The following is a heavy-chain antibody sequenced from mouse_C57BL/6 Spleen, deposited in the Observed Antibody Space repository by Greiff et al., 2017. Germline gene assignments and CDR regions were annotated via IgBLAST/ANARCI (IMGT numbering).Heavy chain of an antibody. J-gene: IGHJ4*01. D-gene: IGHD2-5*01. Sequence: VQLQQSGPELVKPGASVKISCKASGYSFTGYYMNWVKQSPEKSLEWIGEINPSTGGTTYNQKFKAKATLTVDKSSSTAYMQLKSLTSEDSAVYYCASYYSNSYAMDYWGQGTSGTVSS. V-gene: IGHV1-42*01. CDR3: ASYYSNSYAMDY. CDR2: INPSTGGT. CDR1: GYSFTGYY.